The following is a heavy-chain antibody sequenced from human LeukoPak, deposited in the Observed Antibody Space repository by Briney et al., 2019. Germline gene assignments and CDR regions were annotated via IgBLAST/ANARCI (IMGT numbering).Heavy chain of an antibody. CDR3: ARVVGDYDFWSGPFDY. Sequence: GGSLRLSCAASGFTFSSYAMSWIRQAPGKGLEWVSYISSSGSTIYYADSVKGRFTISRDNAKNSLYLQMNSLRAEDTAVYYCARVVGDYDFWSGPFDYWGQGTLVTVSS. D-gene: IGHD3-3*01. J-gene: IGHJ4*02. CDR2: ISSSGSTI. V-gene: IGHV3-11*01. CDR1: GFTFSSYA.